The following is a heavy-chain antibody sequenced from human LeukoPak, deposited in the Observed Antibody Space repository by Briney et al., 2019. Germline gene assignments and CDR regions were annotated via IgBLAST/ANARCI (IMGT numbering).Heavy chain of an antibody. J-gene: IGHJ5*02. CDR2: IYPDDSDT. Sequence: GESLKISCKTSGYSFTTYWIGWVRQLPGTGLEWVGAIYPDDSDTRYNPSFQGQVVISADRSIRTAYLQWNTLKTSDTAMYYCVRQRGASGTINHFDPWGQGTLVTVSS. D-gene: IGHD3-10*01. CDR1: GYSFTTYW. CDR3: VRQRGASGTINHFDP. V-gene: IGHV5-51*01.